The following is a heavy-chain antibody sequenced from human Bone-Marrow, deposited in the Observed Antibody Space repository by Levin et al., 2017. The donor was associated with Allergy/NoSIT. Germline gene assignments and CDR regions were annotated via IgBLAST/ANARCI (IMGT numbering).Heavy chain of an antibody. CDR3: ARGYTVMVPNFDF. D-gene: IGHD5-18*01. CDR1: GGSIRSHY. CDR2: FYYSGST. J-gene: IGHJ4*02. Sequence: PSETLSLTCTVSGGSIRSHYWGWIRQSPGKGLEWIGTFYYSGSTSYNPSLQSRVTISADTSKNQFSLNVTSVTPADTAVYYCARGYTVMVPNFDFWGQGTLVTVSS. V-gene: IGHV4-59*11.